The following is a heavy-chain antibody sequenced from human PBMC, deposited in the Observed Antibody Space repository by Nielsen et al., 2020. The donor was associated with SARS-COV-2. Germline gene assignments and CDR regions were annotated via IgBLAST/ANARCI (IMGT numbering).Heavy chain of an antibody. CDR1: GGTFSSYA. V-gene: IGHV1-69*04. J-gene: IGHJ4*02. D-gene: IGHD6-13*01. CDR2: IIPILGIA. CDR3: ARDPRIAAAGSYYFDY. Sequence: SVKVSCKASGGTFSSYAISWVRQAPGQGLEWMGRIIPILGIANYAQKFQGRVTITADKSTSTAYMELRSLRSDDTAVYYCARDPRIAAAGSYYFDYWGQGTLVTVSS.